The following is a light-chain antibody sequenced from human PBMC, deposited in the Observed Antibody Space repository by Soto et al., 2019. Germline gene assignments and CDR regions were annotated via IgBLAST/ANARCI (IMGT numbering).Light chain of an antibody. CDR1: QSVSSSY. J-gene: IGKJ5*01. Sequence: IVLTQTPWTLRLFRGERATRSCRASQSVSSSYLAWYQQKPGQAPRLLIYGASSRATGIPDRFSGSGSGPDFTLTISRLEPEDPAVYYCQQHGSSPDTFRQGTRLEIK. V-gene: IGKV3-20*01. CDR2: GAS. CDR3: QQHGSSPDT.